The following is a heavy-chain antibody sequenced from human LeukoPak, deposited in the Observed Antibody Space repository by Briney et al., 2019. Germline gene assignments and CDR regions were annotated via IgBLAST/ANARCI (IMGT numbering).Heavy chain of an antibody. CDR1: GGSFSGYY. D-gene: IGHD3-10*01. CDR3: ARSTYYYHSGSYSMDV. V-gene: IGHV4-34*01. CDR2: INHSRST. J-gene: IGHJ6*03. Sequence: PSETLSLTCAVYGGSFSGYYWSWIRQPPGKGLEWIGEINHSRSTNYNPSLKRRVTISVDTSKNQFSLKLSSVTAADPAVYYCARSTYYYHSGSYSMDVWGKGTTVTISS.